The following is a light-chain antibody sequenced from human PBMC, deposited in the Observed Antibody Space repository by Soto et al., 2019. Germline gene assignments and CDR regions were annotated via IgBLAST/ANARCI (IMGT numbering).Light chain of an antibody. CDR1: QSVLFSSNNNNY. J-gene: IGKJ3*01. Sequence: DIVMTQSPDSLAVSLGERATINCKSSQSVLFSSNNNNYLAWYQQKPGQPPKLLIYWASTRESGVPDRFSRSGSGTNCTLIRSGLQGEDGAVYSCQQYYSTPPTFGPGTKVHI. CDR2: WAS. V-gene: IGKV4-1*01. CDR3: QQYYSTPPT.